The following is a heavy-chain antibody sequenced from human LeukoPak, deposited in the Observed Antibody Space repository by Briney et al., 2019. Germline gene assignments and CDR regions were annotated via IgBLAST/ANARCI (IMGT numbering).Heavy chain of an antibody. CDR1: GYTFTSYG. V-gene: IGHV1-18*01. Sequence: ASVKVSCKASGYTFTSYGISWVRQAPGQGLEWMGWISAYNGNTNYAQKLQGRVTMTRDTSTSTVYMELSSLRSEDTAVYYCARDLFQTPEYYYDSSGYYSEFSGYYSEFSHYFDYWGQGTLVTVSS. D-gene: IGHD3-22*01. CDR2: ISAYNGNT. CDR3: ARDLFQTPEYYYDSSGYYSEFSGYYSEFSHYFDY. J-gene: IGHJ4*02.